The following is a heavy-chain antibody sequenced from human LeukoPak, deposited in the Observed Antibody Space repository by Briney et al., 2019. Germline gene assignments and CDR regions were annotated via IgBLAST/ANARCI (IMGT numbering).Heavy chain of an antibody. V-gene: IGHV3-23*01. Sequence: GGSLRLSCAASGFTLSSYAMSWVRQAPGKGLEWVSDISDSGNTYHADSVKGRFTISRDSSKNTLFLQMNRLRPEDAAVYCAKAPVTTCRGAYCYPFDYWGQGTLVTVSS. CDR3: AKAPVTTCRGAYCYPFDY. J-gene: IGHJ4*02. D-gene: IGHD2-21*01. CDR2: ISDSGNT. CDR1: GFTLSSYA.